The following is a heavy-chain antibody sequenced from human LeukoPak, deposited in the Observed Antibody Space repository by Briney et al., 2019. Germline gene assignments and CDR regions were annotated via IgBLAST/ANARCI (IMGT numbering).Heavy chain of an antibody. CDR2: ISSSSSTI. D-gene: IGHD3-10*01. CDR1: GFTFSSYS. V-gene: IGHV3-48*01. Sequence: PGGSLRLSCAASGFTFSSYSMNWVRQAPGKGLEWVSYISSSSSTIYYADSVKGRFTISRDNAKNSLYLQMNSLRAEDTAVYYCARYGDGYNARREFDYWGQGTLVTVSS. CDR3: ARYGDGYNARREFDY. J-gene: IGHJ4*02.